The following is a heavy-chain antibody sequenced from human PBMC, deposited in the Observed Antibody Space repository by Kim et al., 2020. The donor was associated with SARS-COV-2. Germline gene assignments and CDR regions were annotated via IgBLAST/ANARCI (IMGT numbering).Heavy chain of an antibody. V-gene: IGHV4-39*01. J-gene: IGHJ3*01. CDR2: IFYSGKT. D-gene: IGHD1-1*01. CDR3: VAFNQQLVRLSFDV. Sequence: SETLSLTCTVSGAFISNENYYWDWIRKAPGKGLEWIGRIFYSGKTSYNPSLRSRVTISVDTSKNQFSLQLSSVTAADTAVYYCVAFNQQLVRLSFDVWG. CDR1: GAFISNENYY.